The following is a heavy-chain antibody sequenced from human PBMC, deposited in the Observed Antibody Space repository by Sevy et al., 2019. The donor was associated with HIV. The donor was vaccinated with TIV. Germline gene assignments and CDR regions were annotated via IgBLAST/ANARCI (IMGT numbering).Heavy chain of an antibody. Sequence: SETLSLTCTVSGASISSSGYYWGWIRQPPGKGLEWIASIRYSGSTYYNPSLRSRVTISADASKNQLSLKLNSVTAADTAGYYCAGPSLTYSSGWSYYDHWGQGTVVTVSS. CDR1: GASISSSGYY. CDR2: IRYSGST. J-gene: IGHJ4*02. V-gene: IGHV4-39*01. D-gene: IGHD6-19*01. CDR3: AGPSLTYSSGWSYYDH.